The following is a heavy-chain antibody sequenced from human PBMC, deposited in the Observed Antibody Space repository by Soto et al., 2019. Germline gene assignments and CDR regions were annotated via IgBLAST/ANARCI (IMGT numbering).Heavy chain of an antibody. CDR1: GFTVSSNY. D-gene: IGHD6-19*01. Sequence: GGSLRLSCAASGFTVSSNYMSWVRQAPGKGLEWVSVIYSGGSTYYADSVKGRFTISRDNSKNTLYLQMNSLRAEDTAVYYCARARYSGWYLTGWFDPWGQGTLVTVSS. CDR3: ARARYSGWYLTGWFDP. J-gene: IGHJ5*02. V-gene: IGHV3-53*01. CDR2: IYSGGST.